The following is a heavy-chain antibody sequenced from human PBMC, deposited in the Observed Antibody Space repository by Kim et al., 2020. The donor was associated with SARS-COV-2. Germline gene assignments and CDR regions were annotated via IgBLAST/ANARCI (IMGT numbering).Heavy chain of an antibody. J-gene: IGHJ3*02. CDR2: IIPMFGRP. CDR3: ARASGPPYYYDSTSFSSPFNI. D-gene: IGHD3-22*01. V-gene: IGHV1-69*13. CDR1: GCTFSNYA. Sequence: SVKVSCKSSGCTFSNYAISWVRQAPGQGLEWMGGIIPMFGRPDYAQRFQGRVTITADESTSTIYMDLSSLRFDDTAVYYCARASGPPYYYDSTSFSSPFNIWGQGTLVTVSP.